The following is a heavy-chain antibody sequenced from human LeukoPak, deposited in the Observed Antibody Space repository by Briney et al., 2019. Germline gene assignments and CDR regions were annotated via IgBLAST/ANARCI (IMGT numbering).Heavy chain of an antibody. D-gene: IGHD3-9*01. Sequence: SETLSLTCTVSGGSISSYYWSWIRQPPGKGLEWIGYIFYSGSTNYNPSLKSRVTISVDTSKNQFSLQLSSVTAADTAVYFCAGDDILTGYYLFVYWGQGTLVTVSS. J-gene: IGHJ4*02. CDR1: GGSISSYY. V-gene: IGHV4-59*01. CDR3: AGDDILTGYYLFVY. CDR2: IFYSGST.